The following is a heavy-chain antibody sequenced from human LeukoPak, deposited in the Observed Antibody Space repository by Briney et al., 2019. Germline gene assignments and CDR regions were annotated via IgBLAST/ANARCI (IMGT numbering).Heavy chain of an antibody. CDR2: INPNSGGT. Sequence: ASVKVSCKASGYTFTGYYMHWVRQAPGQGLEWMGWINPNSGGTNYAQKFQGRVTMTRDTSISTAYMGLSRLRSDDTAVYYCARELEDGTVTTNWFDPWGQGTLVTVSS. J-gene: IGHJ5*02. CDR3: ARELEDGTVTTNWFDP. D-gene: IGHD4-17*01. V-gene: IGHV1-2*02. CDR1: GYTFTGYY.